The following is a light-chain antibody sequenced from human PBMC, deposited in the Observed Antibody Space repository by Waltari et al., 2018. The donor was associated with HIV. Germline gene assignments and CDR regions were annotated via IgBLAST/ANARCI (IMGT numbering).Light chain of an antibody. V-gene: IGKV4-1*01. CDR1: QSVLYSSNNKNY. J-gene: IGKJ4*01. Sequence: DIVMTQSPDSLVVSLGERATINCKSSQSVLYSSNNKNYLAWYQQKPGQPPKLLIYWASTRESGVPDRFSSSGSGTDFTLTISSLQAEDVAVYYCQQYYSTPFTFGGGTKVEIK. CDR2: WAS. CDR3: QQYYSTPFT.